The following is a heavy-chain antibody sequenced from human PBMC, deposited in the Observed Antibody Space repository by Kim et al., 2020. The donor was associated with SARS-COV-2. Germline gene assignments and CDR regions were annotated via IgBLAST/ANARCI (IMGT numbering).Heavy chain of an antibody. CDR2: INSDGTIT. CDR1: GFSISSHR. Sequence: GGSLRLSCADSGFSISSHRMHWVRQGPGTGLVWVSSINSDGTITTYVDSVKGRFTISRENAKNMVFLEMNSLRVEDSAIYYCASGREDWALLRWLDSWG. D-gene: IGHD3-9*01. J-gene: IGHJ5*01. CDR3: ASGREDWALLRWLDS. V-gene: IGHV3-74*01.